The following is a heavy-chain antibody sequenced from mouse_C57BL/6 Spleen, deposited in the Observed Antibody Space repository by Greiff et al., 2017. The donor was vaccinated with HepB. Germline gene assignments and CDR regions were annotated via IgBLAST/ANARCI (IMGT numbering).Heavy chain of an antibody. D-gene: IGHD1-1*02. CDR3: ARFKLWGFAY. Sequence: QQSCKASGYTFTSYWMQWVKQRPGQGLEWIGEIDPSDSYTNYNQKFKGKATLTVDTSSSTAYMQLSSLTSEDSAVYYCARFKLWGFAYWGQGTLVTVSA. J-gene: IGHJ3*01. CDR1: GYTFTSYW. V-gene: IGHV1-50*01. CDR2: IDPSDSYT.